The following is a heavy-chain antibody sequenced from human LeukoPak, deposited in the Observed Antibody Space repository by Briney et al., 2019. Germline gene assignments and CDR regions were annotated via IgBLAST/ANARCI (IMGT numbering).Heavy chain of an antibody. J-gene: IGHJ4*02. CDR2: INPNSGDT. CDR1: GYTFSCYQ. Sequence: ASVTVSGKASGYTFSCYQIHWVRQASGQGLDGRGWINPNSGDTNYAQKFQGRVTMTSDTSISTAYMELRRLSSDDTAVYSCARGAVSGTYRYLYWGQGTLVTVPS. V-gene: IGHV1-2*02. D-gene: IGHD3-16*02. CDR3: ARGAVSGTYRYLY.